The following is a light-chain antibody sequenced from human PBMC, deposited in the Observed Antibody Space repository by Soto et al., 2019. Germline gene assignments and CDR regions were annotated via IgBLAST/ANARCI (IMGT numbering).Light chain of an antibody. J-gene: IGLJ1*01. V-gene: IGLV1-44*01. Sequence: QSVLTQPPSASGTPGQRVTISSSGTRSNIGSNAVNWYQQLPGTAPKLLIYGNDQRPSGVPDRFSGSKSGTSASLAISGLQSEDEADYYCVAWDDTLNGFVFGTGTKLTVL. CDR3: VAWDDTLNGFV. CDR1: RSNIGSNA. CDR2: GND.